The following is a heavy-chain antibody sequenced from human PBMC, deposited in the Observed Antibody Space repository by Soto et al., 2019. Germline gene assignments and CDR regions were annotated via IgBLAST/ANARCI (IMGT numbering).Heavy chain of an antibody. J-gene: IGHJ5*02. Sequence: EASVKVSCKASGYTFTNFDINWVRQAAGQGLEWMGWMNPNSGNTGYAQKFQGRISMTRDTAMNTAYMELSSLRYEDTAVYYCARFMVRGVIGPWGQGTPVTVSS. CDR1: GYTFTNFD. CDR2: MNPNSGNT. V-gene: IGHV1-8*01. D-gene: IGHD3-10*01. CDR3: ARFMVRGVIGP.